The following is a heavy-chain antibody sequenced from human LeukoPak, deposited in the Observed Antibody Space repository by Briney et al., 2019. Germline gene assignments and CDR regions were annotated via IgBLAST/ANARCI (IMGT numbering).Heavy chain of an antibody. Sequence: PGRSLRLSCAASGFTFSNYCMHWVRQAPGKGLEWVAVISSDGFNKYYADSVKGRFTMSRDNSENTQYLQMDSLRAGDTAVYYCATKHWGELRGPFDYWGQGTLVTVSS. V-gene: IGHV3-30*03. CDR2: ISSDGFNK. CDR1: GFTFSNYC. CDR3: ATKHWGELRGPFDY. J-gene: IGHJ4*02. D-gene: IGHD3-10*01.